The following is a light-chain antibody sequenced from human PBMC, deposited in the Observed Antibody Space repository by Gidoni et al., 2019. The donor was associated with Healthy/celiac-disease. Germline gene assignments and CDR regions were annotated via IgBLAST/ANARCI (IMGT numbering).Light chain of an antibody. CDR2: GAS. Sequence: ELVITQSPATLSVSTGERATLSCRASQRVSRNLAWYQQKPGQAPGLLIYGASTGATGIPARFSGSGSGTDFTLTISSLQSEDFAVYYCQQYYSWPRTFXXXTKVEIK. V-gene: IGKV3-15*01. CDR1: QRVSRN. J-gene: IGKJ1*01. CDR3: QQYYSWPRT.